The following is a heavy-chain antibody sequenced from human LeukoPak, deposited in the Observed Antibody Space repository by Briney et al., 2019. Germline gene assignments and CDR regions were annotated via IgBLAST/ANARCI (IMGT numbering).Heavy chain of an antibody. V-gene: IGHV3-48*03. J-gene: IGHJ3*02. CDR3: AKGGYSYGYDAFDI. CDR2: ISFSGNSI. Sequence: GGSLRLSCAASGFTFSDYEMNWVRQAPGKGLEWISFISFSGNSIYYADSVKGRFTISRDNAKNSLYLQMNSLRAEDMALYYCAKGGYSYGYDAFDIWGQGTMVTVSS. D-gene: IGHD5-18*01. CDR1: GFTFSDYE.